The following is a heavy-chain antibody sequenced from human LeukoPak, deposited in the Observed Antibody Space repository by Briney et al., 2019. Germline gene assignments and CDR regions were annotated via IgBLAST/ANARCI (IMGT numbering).Heavy chain of an antibody. CDR2: ISGSGGST. J-gene: IGHJ4*02. Sequence: PGGSLRLSCAASGFTSSSYAMSWVRQAPGKGLEWVSAISGSGGSTYYADSVKGRFTISRDNSKNTLYLQMNSLRAEDTAVYYCAKAHDSSGYYYEGYWGQGTLVTVSS. D-gene: IGHD3-22*01. CDR3: AKAHDSSGYYYEGY. V-gene: IGHV3-23*01. CDR1: GFTSSSYA.